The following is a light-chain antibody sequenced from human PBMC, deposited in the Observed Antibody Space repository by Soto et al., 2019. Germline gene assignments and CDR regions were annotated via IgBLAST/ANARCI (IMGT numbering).Light chain of an antibody. Sequence: QMTQSPSSPSASLVYRFTITCQATQDISNYLNWYQQKPGKAPNLLIYDAYNLEAGVPSRFSGGGSGTDLTLTISSLQPEDSATYYCQQYDNLPTFGGGTKVDIK. V-gene: IGKV1-33*01. J-gene: IGKJ4*01. CDR2: DAY. CDR1: QDISNY. CDR3: QQYDNLPT.